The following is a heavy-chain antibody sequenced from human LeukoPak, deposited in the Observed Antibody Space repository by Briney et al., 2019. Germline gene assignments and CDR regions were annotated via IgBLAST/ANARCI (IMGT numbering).Heavy chain of an antibody. J-gene: IGHJ4*02. D-gene: IGHD3-16*02. V-gene: IGHV3-74*01. Sequence: GGSLRLSCAASGFTFSTSWMHWVRQAPGKGLEWVSRINTDGSSISYADSVKGRFTISRDNSKNTLYLQMNSLRAEDTAVYYCAKSRRDYDYVWGSYRYLLDYWGQGTLVTVSS. CDR1: GFTFSTSW. CDR2: INTDGSSI. CDR3: AKSRRDYDYVWGSYRYLLDY.